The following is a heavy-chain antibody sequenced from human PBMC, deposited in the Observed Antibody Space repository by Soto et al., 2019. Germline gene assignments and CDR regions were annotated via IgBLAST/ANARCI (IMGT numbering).Heavy chain of an antibody. V-gene: IGHV4-30-4*01. J-gene: IGHJ4*02. CDR2: IYYTGNT. CDR1: GDSITNEACY. CDR3: ARVKNLLDY. Sequence: QVQLQESGPGLVKPSQTLSLTCTVSGDSITNEACYWSWIRQPPGGGLEWMGYIYYTGNTYYNPSLKSRLTISVDTSKNQFSLKVRSVTASDTAVYYSARVKNLLDYWGQGTLVTVSS.